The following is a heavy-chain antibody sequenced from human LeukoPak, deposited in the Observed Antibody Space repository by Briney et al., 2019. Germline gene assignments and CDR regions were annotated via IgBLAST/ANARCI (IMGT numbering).Heavy chain of an antibody. Sequence: GGSLRLSCAASGFTFSSYSMNWVRQAPGKGLEWVSVIYSGGSTYYADSVKGRFTISRDNSKNTLYLQMNSLRAEDTAVYYCAREDPFSSGYAFDIWGQGTMVTVSS. CDR1: GFTFSSYS. CDR2: IYSGGST. J-gene: IGHJ3*02. CDR3: AREDPFSSGYAFDI. D-gene: IGHD3-22*01. V-gene: IGHV3-66*01.